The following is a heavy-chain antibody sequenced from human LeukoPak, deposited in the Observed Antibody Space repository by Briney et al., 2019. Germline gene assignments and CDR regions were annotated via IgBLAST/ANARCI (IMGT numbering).Heavy chain of an antibody. Sequence: PGGSLRLSCAASGFTFSNAWMNWVRQAPGRGLEWVAVISYDGSNKYYADSVKGRFTISRDNSKNTLYLQMNNLRAEDTAVYYCARDDLGIDYWGQGTLVTVSS. CDR1: GFTFSNAW. D-gene: IGHD7-27*01. CDR2: ISYDGSNK. J-gene: IGHJ4*02. CDR3: ARDDLGIDY. V-gene: IGHV3-30*14.